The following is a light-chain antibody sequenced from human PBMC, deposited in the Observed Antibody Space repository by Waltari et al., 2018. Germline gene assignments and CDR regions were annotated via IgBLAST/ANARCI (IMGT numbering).Light chain of an antibody. CDR2: FAS. CDR1: QGINTY. Sequence: IQLTQSPSSLSASVGDRVTITCRASQGINTYLAWYQQKPGKAPKLLIYFASTLQSVVPSTFSGSGSGTDFTLTISSLQPEDSATYYCQHVDTYPITFGQGTRLEIK. J-gene: IGKJ5*01. CDR3: QHVDTYPIT. V-gene: IGKV1-9*01.